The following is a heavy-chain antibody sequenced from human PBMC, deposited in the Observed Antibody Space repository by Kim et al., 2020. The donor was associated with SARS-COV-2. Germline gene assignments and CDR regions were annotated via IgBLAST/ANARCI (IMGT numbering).Heavy chain of an antibody. J-gene: IGHJ6*02. Sequence: KGRFPISRDNAKNSLYLQMNSLRAEDTAVYYCARDYYGSGRDYYYYGMDVWGQGTTVTVSS. D-gene: IGHD3-10*01. CDR3: ARDYYGSGRDYYYYGMDV. V-gene: IGHV3-11*06.